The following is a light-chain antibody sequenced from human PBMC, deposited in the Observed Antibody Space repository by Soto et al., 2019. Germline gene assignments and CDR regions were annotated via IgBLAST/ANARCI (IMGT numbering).Light chain of an antibody. CDR2: YDD. J-gene: IGLJ2*01. CDR3: AVWDDSLNGPL. Sequence: QSVLTQPPSVSEAPRQRVTISCSGSSSNIGTNAVNWYQKVPGEAPKLLIYYDDLRPSGVSDRFSASKSGTSASLAISGLQSEDEADYYCAVWDDSLNGPLFGGGTKLTVL. CDR1: SSNIGTNA. V-gene: IGLV1-36*01.